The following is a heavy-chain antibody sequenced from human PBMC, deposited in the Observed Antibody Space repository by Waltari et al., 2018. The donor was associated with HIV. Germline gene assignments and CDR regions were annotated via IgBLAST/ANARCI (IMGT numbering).Heavy chain of an antibody. CDR2: IRSRIYGGAT. J-gene: IGHJ4*02. D-gene: IGHD4-4*01. CDR1: GFSFGEFA. CDR3: TRSSKLDY. V-gene: IGHV3-49*03. Sequence: EVQLVEFGGGLVQPGRSLRLSCTGFGFSFGEFAISWFRRAPGKGLEWVGLIRSRIYGGATEYAASAKGRFTISRDDLKSVAYLQMNSLKTEDTAVYYCTRSSKLDYWGQGTLVTVSS.